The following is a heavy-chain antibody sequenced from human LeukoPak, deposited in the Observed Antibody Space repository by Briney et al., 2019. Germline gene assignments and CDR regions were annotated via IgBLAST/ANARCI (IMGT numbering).Heavy chain of an antibody. J-gene: IGHJ3*02. D-gene: IGHD3-22*01. CDR1: GGSISSYY. CDR3: ARAYYDSSGYYEGDAFDI. Sequence: PSETLSLTCTVSGGSISSYYWSWIRQPPGKGLEWIGYIYYSGSTNYNPSLKSRVTISVDTSKNQFSLKLSSVTAADTAVYYCARAYYDSSGYYEGDAFDIWGQGTMVTVSS. CDR2: IYYSGST. V-gene: IGHV4-59*01.